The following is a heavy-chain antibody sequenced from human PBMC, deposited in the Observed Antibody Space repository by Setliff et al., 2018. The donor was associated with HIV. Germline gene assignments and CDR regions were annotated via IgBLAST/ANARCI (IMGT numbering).Heavy chain of an antibody. CDR2: IYPDGSHT. J-gene: IGHJ3*02. V-gene: IGHV5-51*01. CDR1: ANSFATYW. Sequence: GESLTISCQGSANSFATYWIGWVRQMPGKGLEWMGVIYPDGSHTRYSPSFQGQLTISADKSVNTAYLQWSSLKASDTAMYYCAIPLWSQSSDAFSIWGQGTMVTV. D-gene: IGHD2-21*01. CDR3: AIPLWSQSSDAFSI.